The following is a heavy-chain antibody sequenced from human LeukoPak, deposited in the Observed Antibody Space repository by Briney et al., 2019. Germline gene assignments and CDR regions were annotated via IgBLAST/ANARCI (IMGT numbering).Heavy chain of an antibody. CDR2: INWNGGST. V-gene: IGHV3-20*04. Sequence: RGSLRLSCAASGFTFDDYGMSWVRQAPGKGLEWVSGINWNGGSTGYADSVKGRFTIPRDNAKNSLYLQMNSLRAEDTALYYCARVEYYDFWSGIDYWGQGTLVTVSS. CDR1: GFTFDDYG. D-gene: IGHD3-3*01. J-gene: IGHJ4*02. CDR3: ARVEYYDFWSGIDY.